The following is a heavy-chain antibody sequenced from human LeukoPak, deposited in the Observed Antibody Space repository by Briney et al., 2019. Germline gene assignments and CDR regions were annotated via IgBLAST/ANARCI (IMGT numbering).Heavy chain of an antibody. CDR2: ISAIDSTT. CDR1: GFTFSNYE. J-gene: IGHJ5*02. CDR3: ARGLASSNWPHWFDP. V-gene: IGHV3-48*03. D-gene: IGHD6-13*01. Sequence: PGGSLRLSCAASGFTFSNYEMNWVRQAPGKGLEWVSYISAIDSTTYYADSVKGRFTISRDNAKNSLYLQMNSLRVEDTGVYHCARGLASSNWPHWFDPWGQGTLVSVSS.